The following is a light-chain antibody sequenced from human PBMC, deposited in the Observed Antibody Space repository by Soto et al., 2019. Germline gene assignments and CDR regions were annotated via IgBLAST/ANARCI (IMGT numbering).Light chain of an antibody. J-gene: IGKJ1*01. CDR2: AAS. V-gene: IGKV3-15*01. Sequence: EIAMTQSPATLSVSPGERFTVPFRASQRVSSKIAWYQQKPGQAPRLLIDAASSRATGIPARFSGSGSETDFTLTISSLQSEDFAVYYCQQYNDWPSFGQGTKVDIK. CDR3: QQYNDWPS. CDR1: QRVSSK.